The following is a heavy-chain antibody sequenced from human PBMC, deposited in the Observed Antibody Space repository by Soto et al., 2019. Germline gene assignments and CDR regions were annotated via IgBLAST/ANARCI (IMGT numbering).Heavy chain of an antibody. J-gene: IGHJ5*02. Sequence: ASVKVSGKASGYTFTNDVINWVRQAPGQGLEWMGWISPHNGNKNYAQNLQGRVAMTTDTSTSTAYMELRSLRSDDTAVYYCARGLSVDYNWFDPWGQGTLVTVSS. CDR1: GYTFTNDV. CDR2: ISPHNGNK. D-gene: IGHD3-9*01. V-gene: IGHV1-18*01. CDR3: ARGLSVDYNWFDP.